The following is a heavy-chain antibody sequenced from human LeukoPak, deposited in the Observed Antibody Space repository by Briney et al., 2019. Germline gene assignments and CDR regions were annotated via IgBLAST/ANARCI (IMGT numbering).Heavy chain of an antibody. Sequence: GGSLRLSCAASGFTFRSYGMRWVRQAPGKGLEWVAVIWYDGSNKYYADSVKGRFTISRDNSENTLYLQMNSLRAEDTALYYCASDGIAVDRGIGYFDYWGQGTLVTVSS. CDR1: GFTFRSYG. D-gene: IGHD6-13*01. CDR3: ASDGIAVDRGIGYFDY. CDR2: IWYDGSNK. J-gene: IGHJ4*02. V-gene: IGHV3-33*01.